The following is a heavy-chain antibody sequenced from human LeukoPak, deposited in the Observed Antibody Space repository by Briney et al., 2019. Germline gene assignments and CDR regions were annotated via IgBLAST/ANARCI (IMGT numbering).Heavy chain of an antibody. CDR1: GFTFSSYG. CDR3: AIGFGSYYSSGVYMAY. D-gene: IGHD1-26*01. CDR2: IRYDGSNK. J-gene: IGHJ4*02. V-gene: IGHV3-30*02. Sequence: GGSLRLSCAASGFTFSSYGMHWVRQAPGKGLEWVAFIRYDGSNKYYADSVKGRFTISRDNSKKTLYLQMKSLRAEDTAVYYCAIGFGSYYSSGVYMAYWGQGTLVTVSS.